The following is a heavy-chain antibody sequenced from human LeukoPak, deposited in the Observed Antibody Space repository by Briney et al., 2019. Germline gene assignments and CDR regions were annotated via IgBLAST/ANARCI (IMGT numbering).Heavy chain of an antibody. J-gene: IGHJ4*02. CDR2: TSDRGDYT. CDR3: ARKAQYNGHYPLDY. D-gene: IGHD1-7*01. CDR1: GFTFTSYS. V-gene: IGHV3-23*01. Sequence: QPGGSLRLSCAASGFTFTSYSMSWVRQAPGKGLEWVSGTSDRGDYTYYADSVKGRFTISRDSSKNTLFLQMNSLRAEDTALYFCARKAQYNGHYPLDYWGQGTLVTVSP.